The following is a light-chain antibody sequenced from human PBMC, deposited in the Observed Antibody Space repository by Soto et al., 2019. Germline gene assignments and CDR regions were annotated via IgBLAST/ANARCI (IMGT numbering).Light chain of an antibody. CDR1: QSVSSN. CDR3: QQSKSWPGVT. CDR2: GAP. J-gene: IGKJ3*01. Sequence: EIVMTQSPATLSVSPGERATLSCRASQSVSSNLAWYQKKSGQAPRLLIYGAPTRATGIPARFSGNGSGTEFTLTISSLQSEDFAVYYCQQSKSWPGVTFGPGTKVDVK. V-gene: IGKV3-15*01.